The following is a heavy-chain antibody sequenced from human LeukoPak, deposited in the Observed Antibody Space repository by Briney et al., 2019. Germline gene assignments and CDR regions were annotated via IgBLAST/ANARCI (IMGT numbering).Heavy chain of an antibody. CDR2: ISADGSTT. Sequence: PGGSLRLSCAPSAFTFSNYWMHWVRQAPGKGLVWVSRISADGSTTNYADSVKGRFTISRDNAKNTLYLQMNSLRAEDTALYYCARIGSGYDGDYFDLWGQGTLVTVSS. CDR1: AFTFSNYW. D-gene: IGHD5-12*01. CDR3: ARIGSGYDGDYFDL. J-gene: IGHJ4*02. V-gene: IGHV3-74*01.